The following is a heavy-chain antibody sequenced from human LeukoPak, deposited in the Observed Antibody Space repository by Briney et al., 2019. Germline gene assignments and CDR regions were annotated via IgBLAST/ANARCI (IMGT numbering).Heavy chain of an antibody. D-gene: IGHD1-1*01. CDR1: GFTSSSYW. Sequence: GGSLRLSCAASGFTSSSYWMHWVRQAPGKGLVWVSRISSDGSSTSYADSVKGRFTIFRDNAKNTLYLQMNSLGAEDTAVYYCARALPPSVNTPWKWGQGTQVTVSS. V-gene: IGHV3-74*01. J-gene: IGHJ4*02. CDR3: ARALPPSVNTPWK. CDR2: ISSDGSST.